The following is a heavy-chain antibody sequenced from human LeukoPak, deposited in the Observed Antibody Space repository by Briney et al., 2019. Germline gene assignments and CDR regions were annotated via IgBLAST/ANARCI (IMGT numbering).Heavy chain of an antibody. J-gene: IGHJ6*03. Sequence: PSETLSLTCTVSGASISSYYWTWIRQAPGKGLEWIGYVYYSVSTNYNPSFKSRVSISQDTSKNQVSLTLNSVTAADTAVYYCARQESGPYHYMDVWGRGTAVTVSS. CDR2: VYYSVST. D-gene: IGHD3-3*01. CDR1: GASISSYY. CDR3: ARQESGPYHYMDV. V-gene: IGHV4-59*08.